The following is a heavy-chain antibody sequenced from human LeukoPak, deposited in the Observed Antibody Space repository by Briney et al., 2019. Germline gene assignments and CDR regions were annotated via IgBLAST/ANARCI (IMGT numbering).Heavy chain of an antibody. D-gene: IGHD2-2*01. Sequence: ASVKVSCKASGHTFTGYYMHWVRQAPGQGLEWMGWINPNSGGTNYAQKFQGRVTMTRDTSISTAYMELSRLRSDDTAVYYCARVGLGYCSSTSCYDYWGQGTLVTVSS. CDR2: INPNSGGT. V-gene: IGHV1-2*02. CDR3: ARVGLGYCSSTSCYDY. CDR1: GHTFTGYY. J-gene: IGHJ4*02.